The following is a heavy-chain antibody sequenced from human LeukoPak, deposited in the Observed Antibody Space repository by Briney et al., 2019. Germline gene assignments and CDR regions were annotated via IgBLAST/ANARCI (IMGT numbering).Heavy chain of an antibody. J-gene: IGHJ4*02. CDR3: TRDQTPYY. Sequence: WIRQPPGKGLKWVGFIRSKIYGGTPEYAASVKGRFTISRDDSKGIAYLQMNSLKTEDTAVYYCTRDQTPYYWGQGTLVTVSS. CDR2: IRSKIYGGTP. V-gene: IGHV3-49*02.